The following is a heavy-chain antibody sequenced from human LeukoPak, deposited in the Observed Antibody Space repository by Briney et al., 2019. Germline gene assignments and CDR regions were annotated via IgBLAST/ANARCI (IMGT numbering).Heavy chain of an antibody. CDR2: VHYSGNT. CDR3: AREDDTIADNTFDI. Sequence: SETLSLTCTVSGGSISISSSYWGWIRQPPGKGLEWVGSVHYSGNTFYNPSLKSRVTISLDTSKNHFSLKVHSVNAADTAVYYCAREDDTIADNTFDIWGQGTVVTVSS. D-gene: IGHD6-13*01. V-gene: IGHV4-39*07. CDR1: GGSISISSSY. J-gene: IGHJ3*02.